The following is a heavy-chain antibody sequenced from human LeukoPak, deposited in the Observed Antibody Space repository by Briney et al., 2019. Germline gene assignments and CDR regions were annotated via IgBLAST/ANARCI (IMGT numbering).Heavy chain of an antibody. CDR1: GYGFTSYW. J-gene: IGHJ3*02. CDR3: ARQGVVPAAGAFDI. D-gene: IGHD2-2*01. CDR2: IYPGNSGL. V-gene: IGHV5-51*01. Sequence: GESLEISCKASGYGFTSYWIGWVRQMPGKGLELMGVIYPGNSGLRYTPTFQGQVTISADKSISTAYLQWSSLKASDTAMYYCARQGVVPAAGAFDIWGQGTMVTVSS.